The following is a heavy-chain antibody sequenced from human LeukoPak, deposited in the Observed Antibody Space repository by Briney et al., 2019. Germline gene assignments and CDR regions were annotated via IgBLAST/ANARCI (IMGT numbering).Heavy chain of an antibody. D-gene: IGHD6-19*01. Sequence: ESGPTLVNPTQTLTLTCTFSGFSLSTSGMRVSWIRQPPGKALEWLARIDWDDDKYCSTSLKTRLTISKATSKNQVVLTMTNMDPVDTATYYCAHPARQGVTGTWGNWFDPWGQGPLVTVSS. CDR2: IDWDDDK. V-gene: IGHV2-70*12. CDR3: AHPARQGVTGTWGNWFDP. CDR1: GFSLSTSGMR. J-gene: IGHJ5*02.